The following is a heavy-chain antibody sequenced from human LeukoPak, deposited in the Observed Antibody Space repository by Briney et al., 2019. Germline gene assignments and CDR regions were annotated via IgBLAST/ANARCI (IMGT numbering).Heavy chain of an antibody. Sequence: SQTGSLTCAISGDSVSSNSAAWHWIRQSPSRGLEWLGRTYYRSKWYNDYAVSVKSRITINPDTSKNQLSLQLNSVTPEDTAVYYCAREDHYLYYFDYWGQGTLVTVSS. V-gene: IGHV6-1*01. CDR3: AREDHYLYYFDY. J-gene: IGHJ4*02. D-gene: IGHD3-10*01. CDR1: GDSVSSNSAA. CDR2: TYYRSKWYN.